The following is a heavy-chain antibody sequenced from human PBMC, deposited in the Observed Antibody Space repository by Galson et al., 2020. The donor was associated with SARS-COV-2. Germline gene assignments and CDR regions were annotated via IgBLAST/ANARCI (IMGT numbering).Heavy chain of an antibody. Sequence: GGSLRLSCAASGFTFSSYGMHWVRQAPGKGLEWVAVISYDGSNKYYADSVKGRFTISRDNSKNTLYLQMNSLRAEDTAVYYCAKDLRWYKGYYYYYYCMDVWGQGTTVTVSS. D-gene: IGHD4-17*01. V-gene: IGHV3-30*18. CDR1: GFTFSSYG. CDR2: ISYDGSNK. J-gene: IGHJ6*02. CDR3: AKDLRWYKGYYYYYYCMDV.